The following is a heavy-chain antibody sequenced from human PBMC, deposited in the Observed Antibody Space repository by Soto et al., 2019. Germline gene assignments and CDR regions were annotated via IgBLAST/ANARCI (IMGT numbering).Heavy chain of an antibody. CDR2: IWYDGSNK. CDR3: ARDHYYDSSGYYYYYGMDV. J-gene: IGHJ6*02. D-gene: IGHD3-22*01. Sequence: QVQLVESGGGVVQPGRSLRLSCAASGFTFSSYGMHWVRQAPGKGLEWVAVIWYDGSNKYYADSVKGRFTISRDNSKNXLYXQMNSLRAEDTAVYYCARDHYYDSSGYYYYYGMDVWGQGPTVTVSS. V-gene: IGHV3-33*01. CDR1: GFTFSSYG.